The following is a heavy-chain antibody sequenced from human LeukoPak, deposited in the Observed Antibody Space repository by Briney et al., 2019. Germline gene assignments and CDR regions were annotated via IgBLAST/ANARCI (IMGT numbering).Heavy chain of an antibody. CDR2: ISSSGSTI. CDR1: GFTFSSYE. Sequence: GGSLRLSCAASGFTFSSYEMNWVRQAPGKGLEWVSYISSSGSTIYYADSVKGRFTISRDNAKNSLYLQMNSLRAEDTAVYYCAKDLRSSADSKMGAADYWGQGTLVTASS. J-gene: IGHJ4*02. D-gene: IGHD1-26*01. CDR3: AKDLRSSADSKMGAADY. V-gene: IGHV3-48*03.